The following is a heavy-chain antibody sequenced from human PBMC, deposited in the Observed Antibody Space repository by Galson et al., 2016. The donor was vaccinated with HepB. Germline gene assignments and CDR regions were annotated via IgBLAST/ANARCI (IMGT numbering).Heavy chain of an antibody. CDR1: GFTSSNYW. D-gene: IGHD6-19*01. V-gene: IGHV3-7*03. CDR3: GTRLTMAGTKNDY. J-gene: IGHJ4*02. Sequence: SLRLSCAASGFTSSNYWMSWVRQAPGKGLEWVAHTKQDGSEKYYVGSVKGRFTISRDNAKSTLYLQMDSLRAEDTAVYYCGTRLTMAGTKNDYWGQGTLVTVSS. CDR2: TKQDGSEK.